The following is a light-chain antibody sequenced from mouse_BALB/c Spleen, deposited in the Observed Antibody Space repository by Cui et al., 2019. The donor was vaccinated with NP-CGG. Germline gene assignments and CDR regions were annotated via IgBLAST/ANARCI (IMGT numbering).Light chain of an antibody. J-gene: IGLJ1*01. CDR1: TGAVTTSNY. Sequence: QAVVTQVAALTTSLGETVTLTCRSSTGAVTTSNYANWVQEKPDHLFTGLIGGTNNRAPGVPARFSGSLIGDKAALTITGAQTEDEAIYFCALWYSNHWVFGGGTKLTVL. V-gene: IGLV1*01. CDR3: ALWYSNHWV. CDR2: GTN.